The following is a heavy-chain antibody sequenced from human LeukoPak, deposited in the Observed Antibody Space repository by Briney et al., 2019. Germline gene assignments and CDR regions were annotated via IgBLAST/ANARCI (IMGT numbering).Heavy chain of an antibody. CDR3: VRAGWELDY. CDR1: GFTFKYYW. V-gene: IGHV3-7*01. J-gene: IGHJ4*02. CDR2: IKEDGTQK. Sequence: PGGSLRLSCAASGFTFKYYWMTWVRQAPGKGLEWVANIKEDGTQKFYVDSVEGRFTISRDDAKNSVFLQMNSLTAEDTAVYYCVRAGWELDYWGQGALVTVSS. D-gene: IGHD1-26*01.